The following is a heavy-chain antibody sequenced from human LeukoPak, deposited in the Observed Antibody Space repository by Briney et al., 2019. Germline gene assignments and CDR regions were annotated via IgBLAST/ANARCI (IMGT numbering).Heavy chain of an antibody. Sequence: ASVKVSCKASGYTFTGYYMHWVRQAPGQGLEWMGWINPNSGGTNYAQKFQGWVTMTRDTSISTAYTELSRLRSDDTAVYYCARGIRPVRGVYNWFDPWGQGTLVTVSS. CDR1: GYTFTGYY. D-gene: IGHD3-10*01. J-gene: IGHJ5*02. CDR3: ARGIRPVRGVYNWFDP. V-gene: IGHV1-2*04. CDR2: INPNSGGT.